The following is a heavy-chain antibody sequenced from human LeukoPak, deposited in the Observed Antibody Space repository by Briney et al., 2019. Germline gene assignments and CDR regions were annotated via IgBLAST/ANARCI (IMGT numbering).Heavy chain of an antibody. CDR1: GFTVSSNY. V-gene: IGHV3-15*01. CDR2: IKSNIDGGTT. CDR3: IKVPFRIASRDY. D-gene: IGHD5/OR15-5a*01. Sequence: GGSLRLSCAASGFTVSSNYMSWVRQAPGKGLEWVGRIKSNIDGGTTDLAAPVKGRFAISRDDSRNTLYLQMNSLKTEDTAVYYCIKVPFRIASRDYWGPGTLVTVSS. J-gene: IGHJ4*02.